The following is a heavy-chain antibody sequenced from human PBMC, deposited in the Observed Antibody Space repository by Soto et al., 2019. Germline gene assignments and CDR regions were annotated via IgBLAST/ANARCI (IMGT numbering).Heavy chain of an antibody. Sequence: QVQLQESGPGLVKPSESLCLTCTVSGDSMSGYYWSWIRQPPGRGLEWIGYMYYSGSTNYNPALKCRVTISGDTSKNQSSMKLTSVTAADTAVYYCARHWASGRYFDLWGRGTLDTVSS. V-gene: IGHV4-59*08. CDR3: ARHWASGRYFDL. J-gene: IGHJ2*01. D-gene: IGHD3-10*01. CDR1: GDSMSGYY. CDR2: MYYSGST.